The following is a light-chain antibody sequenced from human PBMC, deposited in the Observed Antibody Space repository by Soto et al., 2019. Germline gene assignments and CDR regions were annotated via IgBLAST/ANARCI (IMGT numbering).Light chain of an antibody. J-gene: IGLJ2*01. CDR1: SSDVGGYIY. CDR2: DVS. CDR3: CSYAGSYVV. Sequence: QSALTQPRSVSGFPGQSVTISCTGTSSDVGGYIYVSWYQQYPGKAPKLMIYDVSKRPSGVPDRFSGSKSGNTASLTISGLQAEDEADYYCCSYAGSYVVFGGGTKVTVL. V-gene: IGLV2-11*01.